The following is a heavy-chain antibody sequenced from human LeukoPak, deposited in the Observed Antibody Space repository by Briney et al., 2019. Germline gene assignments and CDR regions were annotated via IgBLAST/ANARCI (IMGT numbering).Heavy chain of an antibody. CDR2: IYHSGDT. CDR1: GGSISSGGYY. V-gene: IGHV4-30-2*01. CDR3: AREPGITGFFDY. D-gene: IGHD1-20*01. J-gene: IGHJ4*02. Sequence: SQTLSLTCTVSGGSISSGGYYWNWIRQPPRKGLEWIGYIYHSGDTYYHPSLKSRVTISIDKSKNQFSLELNSVTAADTAIYYCAREPGITGFFDYWGQGTVVAVSS.